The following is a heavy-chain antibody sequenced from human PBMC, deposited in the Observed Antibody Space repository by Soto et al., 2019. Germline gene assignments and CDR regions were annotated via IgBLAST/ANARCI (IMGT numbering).Heavy chain of an antibody. D-gene: IGHD3-10*01. CDR1: EITPNIYW. CDR3: TKDNFGAWDS. CDR2: INPESTTL. J-gene: IGHJ4*02. V-gene: IGHV3-74*01. Sequence: PGGSLRLSCTAPEITPNIYWMHWIRQAPGKGLLWVSRINPESTTLTSTDSVTGRFTISRDSAKNTLYLQMNGLSAEDTEIYYCTKDNFGAWDSWGQGTLVTVYS.